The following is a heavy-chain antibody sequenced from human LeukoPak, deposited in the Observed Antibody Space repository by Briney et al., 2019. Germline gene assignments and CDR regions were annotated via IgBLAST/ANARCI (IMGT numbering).Heavy chain of an antibody. Sequence: SETLSLTCTVSGGSISSYYWSWIRQPAGKGLEWIGRIYASGSTRYNPSLKSRVTTSVDTSKNQFSLKLSSVTAADTAVYYCARGIYGVVVTLYYYYYMDVWGKGTTVTISS. CDR2: IYASGST. CDR1: GGSISSYY. D-gene: IGHD2-21*02. CDR3: ARGIYGVVVTLYYYYYMDV. J-gene: IGHJ6*03. V-gene: IGHV4-4*07.